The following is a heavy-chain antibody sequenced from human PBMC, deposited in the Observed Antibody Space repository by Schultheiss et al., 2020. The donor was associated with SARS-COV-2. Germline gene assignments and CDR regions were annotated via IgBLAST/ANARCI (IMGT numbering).Heavy chain of an antibody. CDR1: GFTFSSYA. J-gene: IGHJ3*02. V-gene: IGHV3-9*01. D-gene: IGHD3-16*01. CDR3: AKDIGVMGNDAFDI. CDR2: ISWNSGSI. Sequence: GGSLRLSCAASGFTFSSYAMHWVRQAPGKGLEWVSGISWNSGSIGYADSVKGRFTISRDNAKNSLYLQMNSLRAEDTALYYCAKDIGVMGNDAFDIWGQGTMVTVSS.